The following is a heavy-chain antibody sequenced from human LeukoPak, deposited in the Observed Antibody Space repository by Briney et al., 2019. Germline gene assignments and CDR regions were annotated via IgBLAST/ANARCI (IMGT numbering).Heavy chain of an antibody. J-gene: IGHJ5*02. V-gene: IGHV3-23*01. CDR1: GFTFSSYA. Sequence: PGGSLRLSCAASGFTFSSYAMNWVRQAPGMGLEWVSSLSGSGGSSYYADSVKGRFTISRDNSNKTVYLHMHSLPVDHSPGCFCPKGGGSRAYNYFDVWGQGSLVTVSS. CDR3: PKGGGSRAYNYFDV. D-gene: IGHD6-13*01. CDR2: LSGSGGSS.